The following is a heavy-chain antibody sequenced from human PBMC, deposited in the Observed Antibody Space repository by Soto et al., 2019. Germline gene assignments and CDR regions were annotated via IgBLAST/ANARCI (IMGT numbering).Heavy chain of an antibody. J-gene: IGHJ5*02. V-gene: IGHV3-23*01. CDR1: GFTFSSYA. CDR3: AKDSGRLYYGDYVGWFDP. Sequence: GGSLRLSCAASGFTFSSYAMSWVRQAPGKGLEWVSAISGSGGSTYYADSVKGRFTISRDNSKNTLYLQMNSLRAEDTAVYYCAKDSGRLYYGDYVGWFDPWGQGTLVTVSS. D-gene: IGHD4-17*01. CDR2: ISGSGGST.